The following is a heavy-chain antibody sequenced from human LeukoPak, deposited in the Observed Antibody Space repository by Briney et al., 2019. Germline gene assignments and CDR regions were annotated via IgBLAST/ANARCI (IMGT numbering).Heavy chain of an antibody. J-gene: IGHJ6*02. Sequence: ASVKVSCKASGYTFTSYGISWVRQAPGQGLEWMGWISAYNGNTNYAQRLQGRVTMTTDTSTSTAYMELRSLRSDDTAVYYCAXXXFNPEGPYYYYGMDVWGQGTTVTVSS. CDR1: GYTFTSYG. CDR2: ISAYNGNT. CDR3: AXXXFNPEGPYYYYGMDV. V-gene: IGHV1-18*01.